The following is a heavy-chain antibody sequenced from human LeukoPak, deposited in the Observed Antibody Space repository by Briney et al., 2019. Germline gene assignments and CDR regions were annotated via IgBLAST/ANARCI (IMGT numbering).Heavy chain of an antibody. CDR1: GGSISSYY. V-gene: IGHV4-59*08. Sequence: SETLSLTCTVSGGSISSYYWSWIRQPPGKGLEWIGYIYSSGSTSYNPSLKSRVTISVDTSKNQFSLKLSSVTAADTAVYYCARHGDLDAFDIWGQGTMVTVSS. CDR3: ARHGDLDAFDI. D-gene: IGHD3/OR15-3a*01. J-gene: IGHJ3*02. CDR2: IYSSGST.